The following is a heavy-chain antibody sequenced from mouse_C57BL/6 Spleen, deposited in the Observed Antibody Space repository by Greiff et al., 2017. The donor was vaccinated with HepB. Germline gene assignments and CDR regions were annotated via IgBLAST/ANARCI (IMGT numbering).Heavy chain of an antibody. V-gene: IGHV1-52*01. CDR2: IDPSDSET. Sequence: VQLQQPGAELVRPGSSVKLYCKASGYTFTSYWMHWVKQRPIQGLEWIGNIDPSDSETHYNQKFKDKATLTVDKSSSTAYMQLSSLTSEDSAVYYCARGGITTVVFDYWGQGTTLTVSS. CDR3: ARGGITTVVFDY. D-gene: IGHD1-1*01. J-gene: IGHJ2*01. CDR1: GYTFTSYW.